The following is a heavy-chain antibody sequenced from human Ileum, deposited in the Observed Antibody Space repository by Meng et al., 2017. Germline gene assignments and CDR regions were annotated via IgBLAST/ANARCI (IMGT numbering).Heavy chain of an antibody. CDR2: ISSDSNHI. D-gene: IGHD3-22*01. J-gene: IGHJ6*02. CDR1: GFSITTYS. V-gene: IGHV3-21*01. Sequence: GRSLRLSCVASGFSITTYSMNWVRQTPGKGLEWVSSISSDSNHIFYADSLKGRLTISRDNAKKSLYLELNSLRGEDTAVYYCTGSVGRAVSSYYYGMDVWGQGTTVTVSS. CDR3: TGSVGRAVSSYYYGMDV.